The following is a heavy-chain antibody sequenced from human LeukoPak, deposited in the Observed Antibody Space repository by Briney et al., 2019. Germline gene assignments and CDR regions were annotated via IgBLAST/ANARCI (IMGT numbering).Heavy chain of an antibody. D-gene: IGHD3-22*01. V-gene: IGHV1-24*01. Sequence: GASVKVSCTVSGYTLTELSTHWVRQAPGKGLEWMGGFDPEDGETIYAQKFQGRVTMTEDTSTDTAYMELSSLRSEDTAVYYCATYIPGYDSSGYSSFGYWGQGTLVTVSS. J-gene: IGHJ4*02. CDR2: FDPEDGET. CDR3: ATYIPGYDSSGYSSFGY. CDR1: GYTLTELS.